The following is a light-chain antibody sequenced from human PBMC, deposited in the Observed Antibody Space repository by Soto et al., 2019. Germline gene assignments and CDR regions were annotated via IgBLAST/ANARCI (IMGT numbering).Light chain of an antibody. CDR3: SSYRSGALYV. CDR2: EVS. V-gene: IGLV2-14*01. Sequence: QSVLPQPASVSGSPGQSITISCTGTSSDVGGYKYVSWYQQHPGKAPKLLIYEVSNRPSGISNRFSASKSDNTASLTISGLRAEDEADYYCSSYRSGALYVFGTGPKVTLL. CDR1: SSDVGGYKY. J-gene: IGLJ1*01.